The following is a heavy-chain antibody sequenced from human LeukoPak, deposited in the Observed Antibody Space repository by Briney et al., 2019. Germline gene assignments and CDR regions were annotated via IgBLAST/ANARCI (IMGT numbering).Heavy chain of an antibody. J-gene: IGHJ4*02. D-gene: IGHD1-26*01. CDR3: SRAFYRGSLFDY. Sequence: SVKVSCKASGGTFSSYAISWVRQAPGQGLEWMGGIIPIFGTANYSQKFQGRVTITADESTSTAYMELSSLRSEDTAVYYCSRAFYRGSLFDYWGQGTLVTVSS. CDR2: IIPIFGTA. V-gene: IGHV1-69*01. CDR1: GGTFSSYA.